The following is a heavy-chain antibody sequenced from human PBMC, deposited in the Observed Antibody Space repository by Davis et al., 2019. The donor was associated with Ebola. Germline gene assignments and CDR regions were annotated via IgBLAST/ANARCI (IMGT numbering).Heavy chain of an antibody. CDR3: ARGGIAAAGTFDY. Sequence: MPSETLSLTCAVSGGSISSSNWWSWVRQPPGKGLEWIGEIYHSGSTNYNPSLKSRVTISVDKSKNQFSLKLSSVTAADTAVYYCARGGIAAAGTFDYWGQGTLVTVSS. CDR2: IYHSGST. D-gene: IGHD6-13*01. V-gene: IGHV4-4*02. J-gene: IGHJ4*02. CDR1: GGSISSSNW.